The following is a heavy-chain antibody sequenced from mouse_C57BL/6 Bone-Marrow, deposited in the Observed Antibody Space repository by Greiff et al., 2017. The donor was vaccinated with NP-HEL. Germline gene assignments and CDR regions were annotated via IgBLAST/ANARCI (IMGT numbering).Heavy chain of an antibody. CDR2: FQPYNDDT. J-gene: IGHJ1*03. Sequence: QVQLKQSGAELVKPGASVKMSCKASGYTFTTYPIEWMKQNHGKSLEWIGNFQPYNDDTKYNEKFKGKATLTVEKSSSTVYLELSRLTSDDSAVYYCARGTYPSYWYFDVWGTGTTVTVSS. D-gene: IGHD5-1*01. V-gene: IGHV1-47*01. CDR3: ARGTYPSYWYFDV. CDR1: GYTFTTYP.